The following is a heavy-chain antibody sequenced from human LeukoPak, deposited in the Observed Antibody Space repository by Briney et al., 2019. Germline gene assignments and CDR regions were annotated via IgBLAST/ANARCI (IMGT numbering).Heavy chain of an antibody. Sequence: SETLSLTCTVSGGSISSGSYYWGWIRQRAGKGLEWIGRIYTSGSTNYNPSLKSRVTISVDTSKNQFSLKLSSVTAADTAVYYCARMVRRTFHFDYWGQGTLVTVSS. J-gene: IGHJ4*02. D-gene: IGHD3-16*01. V-gene: IGHV4-61*02. CDR2: IYTSGST. CDR3: ARMVRRTFHFDY. CDR1: GGSISSGSYY.